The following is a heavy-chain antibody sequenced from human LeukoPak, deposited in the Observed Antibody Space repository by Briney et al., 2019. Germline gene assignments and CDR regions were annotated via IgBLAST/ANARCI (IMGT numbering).Heavy chain of an antibody. J-gene: IGHJ5*02. CDR2: IYHSGST. D-gene: IGHD2-2*02. V-gene: IGHV4-4*02. CDR3: ASGGYCSSTSCYTGDNWFDP. Sequence: SGTLSLTCAVSGDSISSSNWWSWGRQPPGKGLEWIGEIYHSGSTNYNPSLKSRVTISVDKSRNQFSLKLSSVTAADTAVYYCASGGYCSSTSCYTGDNWFDPWGQGTLVTVSS. CDR1: GDSISSSNW.